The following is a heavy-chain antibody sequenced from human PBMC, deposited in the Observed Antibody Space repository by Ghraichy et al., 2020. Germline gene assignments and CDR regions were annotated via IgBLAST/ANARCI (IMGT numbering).Heavy chain of an antibody. D-gene: IGHD6-19*01. J-gene: IGHJ4*02. CDR2: IDSSGGNT. CDR1: GFTFSNYW. V-gene: IGHV3-74*01. CDR3: ARGVAGSMSFDY. Sequence: GGSLRLSCAVSGFTFSNYWMNWVRQAPGKGLVWVSRIDSSGGNTWDADSVKGRFTISRDNAKNTLYLQMNSLRAEDTAVYYCARGVAGSMSFDYWGQGTLVTVSS.